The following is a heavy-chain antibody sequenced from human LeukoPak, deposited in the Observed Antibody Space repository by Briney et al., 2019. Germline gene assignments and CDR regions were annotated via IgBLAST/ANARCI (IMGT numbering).Heavy chain of an antibody. Sequence: SGTLSLTCAVSGGSISCSNWWSWVRQPPGKGLEWIGEIYHSGSTNYNPSLKSRVTISVDKSKNQFSLKLSSVTAADTAVYYCSRGRSGSGSYRSDYWGQGTLVTVSS. V-gene: IGHV4-4*02. J-gene: IGHJ4*02. D-gene: IGHD3-10*01. CDR2: IYHSGST. CDR1: GGSISCSNW. CDR3: SRGRSGSGSYRSDY.